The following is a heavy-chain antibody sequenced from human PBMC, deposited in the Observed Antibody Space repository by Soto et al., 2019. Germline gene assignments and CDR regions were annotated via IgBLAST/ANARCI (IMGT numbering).Heavy chain of an antibody. J-gene: IGHJ4*02. V-gene: IGHV4-39*01. D-gene: IGHD5-18*01. CDR3: VRNKYSYDPYYFDF. Sequence: SETLSLTCTVSGGSISSSSYFWGWIRQPPGKGLEWIGSIYNSGGTYCNPSLKSRVTMAVDTSKNQFSLKLGSVTAADTAVYYCVRNKYSYDPYYFDFWGQGSLVTVS. CDR1: GGSISSSSYF. CDR2: IYNSGGT.